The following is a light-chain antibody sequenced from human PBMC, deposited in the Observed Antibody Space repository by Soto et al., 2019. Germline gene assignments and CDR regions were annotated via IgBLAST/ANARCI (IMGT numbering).Light chain of an antibody. CDR2: GAS. J-gene: IGKJ1*01. CDR1: QSVSSN. V-gene: IGKV3-15*01. Sequence: EIVMTQSPATQSVSPGERATLSGRDSQSVSSNLAWYQQKPGQAPRLLIYGASTRVTGIPARFSGSGSGTEFTLTISSLQSEDFAVYYCQQYNNWQTFGQGTKVEIK. CDR3: QQYNNWQT.